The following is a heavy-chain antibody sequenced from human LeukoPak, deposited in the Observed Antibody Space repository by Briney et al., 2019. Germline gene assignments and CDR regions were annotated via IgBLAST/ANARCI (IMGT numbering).Heavy chain of an antibody. D-gene: IGHD1-26*01. J-gene: IGHJ4*02. CDR3: ARGDRVGVTTGHFDY. Sequence: PGGSLRLSCAASGFTFSSYAMHWVRQAPGKGLEWVAVISYDGSNKYYADSVKGRFTISRDNSKNTLYLQMNSLRATDTAVYYCARGDRVGVTTGHFDYWGQGTLVTVSS. CDR1: GFTFSSYA. V-gene: IGHV3-30-3*01. CDR2: ISYDGSNK.